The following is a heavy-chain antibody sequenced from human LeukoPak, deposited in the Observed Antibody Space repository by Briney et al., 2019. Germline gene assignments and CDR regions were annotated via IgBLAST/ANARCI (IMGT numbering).Heavy chain of an antibody. J-gene: IGHJ4*02. CDR3: ARRWNSSGYIFDY. Sequence: GESLKISCKGSGYSFTSYRIGWVRQMPGEGLEWMGIIYPGDSDTRYSPSFQGQVTISADKSISTAYLQWSSLKASDTAMYYCARRWNSSGYIFDYWGQGTLVTVSS. CDR1: GYSFTSYR. D-gene: IGHD3-22*01. V-gene: IGHV5-51*01. CDR2: IYPGDSDT.